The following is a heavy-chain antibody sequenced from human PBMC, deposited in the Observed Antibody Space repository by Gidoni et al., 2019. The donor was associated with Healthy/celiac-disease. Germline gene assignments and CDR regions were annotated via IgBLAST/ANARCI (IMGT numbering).Heavy chain of an antibody. CDR2: VSGSGGST. D-gene: IGHD3-3*01. CDR1: GFTFSSYA. CDR3: AKRVEWLSHDFDY. J-gene: IGHJ4*02. V-gene: IGHV3-23*01. Sequence: EVQLLDSGGGLVQPGGSLRLPCAASGFTFSSYAMSWVRQAPGKGLEWVSAVSGSGGSTYYADSVKGRFTISRDNSKNTLYLQMNSLRAEDTAVYYCAKRVEWLSHDFDYWGQGTLVTVSS.